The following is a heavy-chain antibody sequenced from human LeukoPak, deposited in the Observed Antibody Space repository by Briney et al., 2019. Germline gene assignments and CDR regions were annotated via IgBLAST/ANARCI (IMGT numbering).Heavy chain of an antibody. CDR2: ISSSSSYI. J-gene: IGHJ4*02. D-gene: IGHD5-18*01. Sequence: GGSLRLSCAASGFTFSSYSMNWVRQAPGKGLEWVSSISSSSSYIYYADSVKGRFTISRDNAKNSLYLQMNSLRAEDTAVYYCARARGSWNSCGLSPGIDYWGQGTLVTVSS. CDR3: ARARGSWNSCGLSPGIDY. V-gene: IGHV3-21*01. CDR1: GFTFSSYS.